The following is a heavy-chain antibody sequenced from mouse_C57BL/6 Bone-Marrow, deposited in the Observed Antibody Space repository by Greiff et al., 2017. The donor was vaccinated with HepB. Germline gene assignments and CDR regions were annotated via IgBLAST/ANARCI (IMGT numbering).Heavy chain of an antibody. CDR1: GFNIKDDY. Sequence: EVQVVESGAELVRPGASVKLSCTASGFNIKDDYMHWVKQRPEQGLEWIGWIDPENGDTEYASKFQGKATITADTSSNTAYLQLSSLTSEDTAVYYCTTCGELWPVYWGQGTTLTVSS. J-gene: IGHJ2*01. D-gene: IGHD1-1*02. V-gene: IGHV14-4*01. CDR3: TTCGELWPVY. CDR2: IDPENGDT.